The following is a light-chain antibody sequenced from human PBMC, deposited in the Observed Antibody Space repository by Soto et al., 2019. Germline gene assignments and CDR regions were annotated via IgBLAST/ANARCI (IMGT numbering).Light chain of an antibody. V-gene: IGKV1-27*01. Sequence: DIQMTQSPTSLSASVGDRVTITCRASQDIRNFVAWYQQKPGKAPKLLIYAASTLQSGVPSRFSGSGSGTDFTLTFSSLQPEDVAIYSCQKYSSVPVFGPGTKVEIK. CDR2: AAS. J-gene: IGKJ3*01. CDR1: QDIRNF. CDR3: QKYSSVPV.